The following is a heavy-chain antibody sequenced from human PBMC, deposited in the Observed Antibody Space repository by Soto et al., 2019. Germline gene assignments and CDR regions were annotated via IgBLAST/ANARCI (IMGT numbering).Heavy chain of an antibody. CDR2: INHSGST. D-gene: IGHD3-16*02. CDR3: ARAPKYYDYIWGSYRWFDY. J-gene: IGHJ4*02. CDR1: GGSFSGYY. Sequence: QVQLQQWGAGLLKPSETLSLTCAVYGGSFSGYYWSWIRQPPGKGLEWIGEINHSGSTNYNPSLKARVPIAVDTSKNQFSLKRGSVTAAGTGVYFCARAPKYYDYIWGSYRWFDYWGQGTLVTVSS. V-gene: IGHV4-34*01.